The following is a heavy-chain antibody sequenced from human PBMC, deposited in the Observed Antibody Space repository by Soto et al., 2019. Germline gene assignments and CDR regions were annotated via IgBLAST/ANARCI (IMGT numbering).Heavy chain of an antibody. J-gene: IGHJ4*02. CDR1: GGSISSSSYY. D-gene: IGHD5-12*01. CDR3: ARHHSSAARRGYSGYSHFDY. CDR2: IYYSGST. V-gene: IGHV4-39*01. Sequence: ASETLSLTCTVSGGSISSSSYYWGWIRQPPGKGLEWIGSIYYSGSTYYNPSLKSRVTISVDTSKNQFSLKLSSVTAADTAVYYCARHHSSAARRGYSGYSHFDYWGQGTLVTVSS.